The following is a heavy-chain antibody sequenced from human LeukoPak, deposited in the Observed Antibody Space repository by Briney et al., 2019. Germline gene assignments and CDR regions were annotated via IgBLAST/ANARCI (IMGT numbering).Heavy chain of an antibody. J-gene: IGHJ4*02. CDR3: AKGSLFVSRWLQPPKNY. D-gene: IGHD5-24*01. CDR1: GFTFSSYA. Sequence: GGSLRLSCAASGFTFSSYAMHWVRQAPGKGLEWVAVISYDGSNKYYADPVKGRFTISRDNSKNTLYLQMNSLRAEDTAVYYCAKGSLFVSRWLQPPKNYWGQGTLVTVSS. CDR2: ISYDGSNK. V-gene: IGHV3-30*04.